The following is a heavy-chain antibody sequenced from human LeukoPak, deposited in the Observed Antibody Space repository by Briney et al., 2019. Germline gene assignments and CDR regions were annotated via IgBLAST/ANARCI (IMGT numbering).Heavy chain of an antibody. D-gene: IGHD6-13*01. CDR3: ARVPATGTAFDD. J-gene: IGHJ4*02. CDR2: INIDGRSI. Sequence: GGSLRLSCAASTFTFSNYWMHWVRQAPGKGLVWASRINIDGRSISYADSVKGRFTISRDNAKNTLYLQMNSLRAEDTAVYYCARVPATGTAFDDWGQGTLVTVSS. CDR1: TFTFSNYW. V-gene: IGHV3-74*01.